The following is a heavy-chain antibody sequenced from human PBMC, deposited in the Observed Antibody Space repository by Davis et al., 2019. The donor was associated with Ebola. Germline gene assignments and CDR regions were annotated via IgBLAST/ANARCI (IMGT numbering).Heavy chain of an antibody. D-gene: IGHD3-10*01. V-gene: IGHV3-7*01. J-gene: IGHJ5*02. CDR3: ARDSYRIRELGNWFDP. CDR2: IKQDGSEK. CDR1: GFTFSSYW. Sequence: GESLKISCAASGFTFSSYWMSWVRQAPGKGLEWVANIKQDGSEKYYVDSVKGRFTISRDNAKNSLYLQMNSLRAEDTAVYYCARDSYRIRELGNWFDPWGQGTLVTVSS.